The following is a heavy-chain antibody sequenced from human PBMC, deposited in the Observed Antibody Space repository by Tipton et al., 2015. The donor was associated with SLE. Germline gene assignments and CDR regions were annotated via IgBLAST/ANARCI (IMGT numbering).Heavy chain of an antibody. V-gene: IGHV3-7*05. CDR2: IKQDGSEK. CDR3: ARGVLGGYCSGGSCYSNY. D-gene: IGHD2-15*01. J-gene: IGHJ4*02. Sequence: SLRLSCAASGLTFSSYWMSWVRQAPGKGLEWVANIKQDGSEKYYVDSVKGRFTISRDNAKNSLYLQMNSLRAEDTAVYYCARGVLGGYCSGGSCYSNYWGQGTLVTVSS. CDR1: GLTFSSYW.